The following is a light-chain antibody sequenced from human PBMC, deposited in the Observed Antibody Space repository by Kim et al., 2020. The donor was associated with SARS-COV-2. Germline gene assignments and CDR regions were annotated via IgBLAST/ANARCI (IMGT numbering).Light chain of an antibody. V-gene: IGLV6-57*02. Sequence: VTISCNSSSSSIASNYVQWYQQRPGRDPTTVIYEDNKRPSGMPDRVSGSIDSSTNSGSLSISRLKTEEEDDYDCQYYDRSNRHGVFGGGTKVTVL. CDR2: EDN. CDR3: QYYDRSNRHGV. J-gene: IGLJ2*01. CDR1: SSSIASNY.